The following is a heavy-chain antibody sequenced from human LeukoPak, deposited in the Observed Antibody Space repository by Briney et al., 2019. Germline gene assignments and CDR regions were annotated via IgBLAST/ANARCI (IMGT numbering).Heavy chain of an antibody. CDR1: GGSFSGYY. D-gene: IGHD2-2*01. J-gene: IGHJ5*02. Sequence: PSETLSLTCAVYGGSFSGYYWSWIRQPPGQGLEWIGEINHSGSTNYNPSLTSRVTISVDTSKNQFSLKLSSVTAADTAVYYCARGQGIVVVPAANWFDPWGQGTLVTVSS. CDR3: ARGQGIVVVPAANWFDP. V-gene: IGHV4-34*01. CDR2: INHSGST.